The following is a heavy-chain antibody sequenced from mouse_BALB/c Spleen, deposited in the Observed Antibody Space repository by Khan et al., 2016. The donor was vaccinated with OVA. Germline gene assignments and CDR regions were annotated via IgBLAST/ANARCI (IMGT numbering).Heavy chain of an antibody. D-gene: IGHD2-5*01. Sequence: EVMLVESGGDLVKPGGSLKLSCAASGFTFSSFGMSWIRQTPDKRLEWVATISSGGSYTYYPDSVKGRFTISRDNAKNTLYLQMSSLTSEDTAMYYCARQYSNSFFDDWGQGTTLTVSS. J-gene: IGHJ2*01. V-gene: IGHV5-6*02. CDR2: ISSGGSYT. CDR3: ARQYSNSFFDD. CDR1: GFTFSSFG.